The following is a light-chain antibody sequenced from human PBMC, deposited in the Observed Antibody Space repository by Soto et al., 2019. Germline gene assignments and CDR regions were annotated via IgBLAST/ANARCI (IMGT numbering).Light chain of an antibody. CDR3: SSYTTRSTLYV. CDR2: DVT. Sequence: SALTHPASVSGSHGRSLPISSTRNSSDVGAYNYVPWYQQYPGKAPKYIIYDVTNRPSGVSYRFSGSKSGNTASLTISGLQAVDEADYYCSSYTTRSTLYVFGTGTKVTVL. J-gene: IGLJ1*01. CDR1: SSDVGAYNY. V-gene: IGLV2-14*03.